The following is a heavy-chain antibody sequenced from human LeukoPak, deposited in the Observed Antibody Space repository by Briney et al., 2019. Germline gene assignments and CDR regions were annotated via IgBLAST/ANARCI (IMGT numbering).Heavy chain of an antibody. Sequence: PGGSLRLSCVASGFTFSSYAMTWFRQAPGKGLEWVSSFSGGDGSPYHADSVKGRFTISRDNSKRTLYLQMNSLRAEDTAIYYCAKNGWLRSSGLWGDYWGQGALVTVSS. CDR1: GFTFSSYA. V-gene: IGHV3-23*01. CDR3: AKNGWLRSSGLWGDY. J-gene: IGHJ4*02. CDR2: FSGGDGSP. D-gene: IGHD5-12*01.